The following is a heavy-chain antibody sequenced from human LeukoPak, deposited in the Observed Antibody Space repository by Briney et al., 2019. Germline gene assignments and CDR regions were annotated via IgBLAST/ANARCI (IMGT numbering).Heavy chain of an antibody. V-gene: IGHV1-69*05. J-gene: IGHJ4*02. Sequence: SVKVSCKASGGTFISYAISWVRQAPGQGLEGMGGIIPIFGTANYAQKFQGRVTITTDESTSTAYMELSSLRSEDTAVYYCARDGYYDSSGSLNPRDYWGQGTLVTVSS. CDR2: IIPIFGTA. CDR1: GGTFISYA. D-gene: IGHD3-22*01. CDR3: ARDGYYDSSGSLNPRDY.